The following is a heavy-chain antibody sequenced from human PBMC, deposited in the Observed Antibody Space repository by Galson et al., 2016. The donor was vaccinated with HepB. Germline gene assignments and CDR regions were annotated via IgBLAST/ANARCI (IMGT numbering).Heavy chain of an antibody. Sequence: PALVKPTQTLTLTCTFSGFSLSTSGMCVSWIRQPPGKALEWLALIDWDDDKSYSTSLKTRLTISKDTSKNQVVLTMTNMDPVDTATYYCARSSSSWDHFDYWGQGTLVTVSS. CDR2: IDWDDDK. CDR1: GFSLSTSGMC. D-gene: IGHD6-13*01. V-gene: IGHV2-70*01. CDR3: ARSSSSWDHFDY. J-gene: IGHJ4*02.